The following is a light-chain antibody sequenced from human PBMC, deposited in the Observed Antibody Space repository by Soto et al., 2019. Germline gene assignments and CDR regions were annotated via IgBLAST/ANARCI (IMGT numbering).Light chain of an antibody. Sequence: DIQMTQSPSSLSASVGDRVTITCQASRDIKNYLNWYQQKSGKAPKLLIYDASDLETGVPSRFSGSGSGTDFTFTINSLQPEDIATYYCQQYDNLPLTFGGGTKVDI. CDR3: QQYDNLPLT. CDR2: DAS. CDR1: RDIKNY. V-gene: IGKV1-33*01. J-gene: IGKJ4*01.